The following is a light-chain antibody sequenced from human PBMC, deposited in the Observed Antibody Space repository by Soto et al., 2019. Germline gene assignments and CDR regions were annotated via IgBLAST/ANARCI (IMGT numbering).Light chain of an antibody. CDR2: DTS. CDR3: QQRNIWPPVT. Sequence: EIVMTQSPATLSVSPGEGATLSCRASQGIGDTLAWYQQKPGQTPRLLIYDTSIRATGVPARFSGSRSGTDFTLTISSLEPEDFAVYYCQQRNIWPPVTFGQGTRLEIK. J-gene: IGKJ5*01. CDR1: QGIGDT. V-gene: IGKV3-11*01.